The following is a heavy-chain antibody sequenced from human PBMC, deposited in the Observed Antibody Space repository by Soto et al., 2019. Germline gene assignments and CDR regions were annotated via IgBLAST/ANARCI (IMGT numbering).Heavy chain of an antibody. J-gene: IGHJ6*02. Sequence: GGSLRLSCAASGFNFSSYWRHWVRQAPGKGLVWVSRINSDGSSTSYADSVKGRFTISRDNAKNTLYLQMNSLRAEDTAVYYCARDQYYDFWSGYYPPRYYYGMDVWGQGTTVTVSS. D-gene: IGHD3-3*01. V-gene: IGHV3-74*01. CDR3: ARDQYYDFWSGYYPPRYYYGMDV. CDR1: GFNFSSYW. CDR2: INSDGSST.